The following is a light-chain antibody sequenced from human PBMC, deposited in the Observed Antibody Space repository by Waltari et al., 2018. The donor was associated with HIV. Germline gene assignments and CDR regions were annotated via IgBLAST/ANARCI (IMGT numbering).Light chain of an antibody. J-gene: IGKJ5*01. CDR2: GAS. CDR3: QQRGNWPIT. V-gene: IGKV3-11*01. Sequence: EIVLTQSPVTLSLSPGERATLSCRASPSVSSYLAWYQHKPGQAPRLLIYGASSRATGIPARFSGSGSGTDFTLTISSLEPGDFGVYYCQQRGNWPITFGQGTRLEIK. CDR1: PSVSSY.